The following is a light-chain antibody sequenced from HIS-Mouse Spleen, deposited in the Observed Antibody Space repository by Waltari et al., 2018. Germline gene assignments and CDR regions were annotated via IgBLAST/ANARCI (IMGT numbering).Light chain of an antibody. CDR1: AFPKQS. Sequence: SYELTQPPSVSVSPGQTARITCSGDAFPKQSAYGYQHKSGQAPVLVIYEDSKRPSGSPERFSGSSSGTMATLTISGAQVEDEADYYCYSTDSSGNHRVFGGGTKLTVL. J-gene: IGLJ2*01. CDR2: EDS. V-gene: IGLV3-10*01. CDR3: YSTDSSGNHRV.